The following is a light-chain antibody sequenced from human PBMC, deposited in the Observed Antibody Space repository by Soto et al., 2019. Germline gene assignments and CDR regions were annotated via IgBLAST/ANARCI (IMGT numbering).Light chain of an antibody. Sequence: DIQLTQSPSFLSASVGDRVTITCRASQAISSYLAWFQQRPGKAPKVLIYAASTLQSGVPSRFSASASGTEFTLTISSLQPEDFATYYRQHHNRYPWKFGQGNKVEIK. CDR1: QAISSY. V-gene: IGKV1-9*01. CDR2: AAS. CDR3: QHHNRYPWK. J-gene: IGKJ1*01.